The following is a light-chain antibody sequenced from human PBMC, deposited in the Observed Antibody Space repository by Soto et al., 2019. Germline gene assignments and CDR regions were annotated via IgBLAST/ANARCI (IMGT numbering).Light chain of an antibody. V-gene: IGLV4-60*02. CDR1: SGHSSYI. CDR3: ETWDDNTRG. Sequence: QSVLTQSSSASASLGSSVKLTCTLSSGHSSYIIAWHQQQPGKAPRYLMKLEGSGSYNKGSGVPDRFSGSSSGADRYLTISNLQFEDEADYYCETWDDNTRGFGGGTKLTVL. CDR2: LEGSGSY. J-gene: IGLJ3*02.